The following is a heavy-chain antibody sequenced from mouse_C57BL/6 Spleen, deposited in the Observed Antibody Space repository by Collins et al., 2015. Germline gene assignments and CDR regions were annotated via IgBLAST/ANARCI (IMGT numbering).Heavy chain of an antibody. J-gene: IGHJ2*01. CDR1: GYTFTSYG. D-gene: IGHD2-4*01. Sequence: QVQLQQPGAELARPGASVKLSCKASGYTFTSYGISWVKQRTGQGLEWIGEIYPRSGNTYYNEKFKGKATLTADKSSSTAYMELRSLTSEDSAVYFCASDYDGLYYFDYWGQGTTLTVSS. CDR2: IYPRSGNT. V-gene: IGHV1-81*01. CDR3: ASDYDGLYYFDY.